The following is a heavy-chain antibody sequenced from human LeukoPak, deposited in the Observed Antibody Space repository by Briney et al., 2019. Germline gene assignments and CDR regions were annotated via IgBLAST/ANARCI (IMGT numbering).Heavy chain of an antibody. CDR3: ARGLRFLEWPHDDY. CDR2: MNPNSGNT. CDR1: GYTFTSYD. V-gene: IGHV1-8*01. J-gene: IGHJ4*02. D-gene: IGHD3-3*01. Sequence: ASVKVSCKASGYTFTSYDINWVRQATGQGLEWMGWMNPNSGNTGYAQKFQGGVTMTRNTSISTAYMELSSLRSEDTAVYYCARGLRFLEWPHDDYWGQGTLVTVSS.